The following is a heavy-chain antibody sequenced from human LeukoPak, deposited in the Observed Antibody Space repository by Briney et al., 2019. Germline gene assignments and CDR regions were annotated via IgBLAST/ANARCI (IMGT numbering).Heavy chain of an antibody. D-gene: IGHD6-13*01. Sequence: ASVKVSCKVSGYTFTGYYMHWVRQAPGQGLEWMGWTNPNSGGTNYAQKFQGRVTMTRDTSISTAYMELSRLRSDDTAVYYCAREGGSSWYYFDYWGQGTLVTVSS. J-gene: IGHJ4*02. V-gene: IGHV1-2*02. CDR1: GYTFTGYY. CDR3: AREGGSSWYYFDY. CDR2: TNPNSGGT.